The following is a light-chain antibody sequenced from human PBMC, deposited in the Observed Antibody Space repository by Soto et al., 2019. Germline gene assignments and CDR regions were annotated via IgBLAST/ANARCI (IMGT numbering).Light chain of an antibody. V-gene: IGKV1-12*01. CDR1: QGLSSW. CDR2: GAS. Sequence: DIQLTQSPSSISASVGDRVTITCRASQGLSSWLAWYQQRPGEAPKVLIYGASNLQSGVPSRFSGSASGTDFTLTISSLQPEDFATYYCLQDYTYPWTFGQGTKVDIK. J-gene: IGKJ1*01. CDR3: LQDYTYPWT.